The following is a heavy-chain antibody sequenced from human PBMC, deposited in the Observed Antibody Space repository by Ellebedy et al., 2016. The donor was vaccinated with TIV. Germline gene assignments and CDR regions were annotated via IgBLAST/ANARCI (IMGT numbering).Heavy chain of an antibody. CDR3: ARGGDWLFDY. V-gene: IGHV4-38-2*02. J-gene: IGHJ4*02. D-gene: IGHD2-21*02. CDR2: INHSGRT. Sequence: MPSETLSLTCTVSSYSISSGYYWGWIRQPPGKGLEWIGSINHSGRTFHNPFLKSRATISVDTSKNQFSLRLTSVPAADTAVYFCARGGDWLFDYWGQGILVTVSS. CDR1: SYSISSGYY.